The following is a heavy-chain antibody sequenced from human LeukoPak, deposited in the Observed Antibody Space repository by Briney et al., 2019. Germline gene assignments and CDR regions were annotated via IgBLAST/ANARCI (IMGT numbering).Heavy chain of an antibody. V-gene: IGHV3-21*01. D-gene: IGHD3-10*02. CDR3: AELGITMIGGV. Sequence: GGSLRLSCAASGFTFSSYSMNWVRQAPGKGLEWVSSISTSSSYIYYTDSVKGRFTISRDNAKNSLYLQMNSLRAEDTAVYYCAELGITMIGGVWGKGTTVTISS. J-gene: IGHJ6*04. CDR1: GFTFSSYS. CDR2: ISTSSSYI.